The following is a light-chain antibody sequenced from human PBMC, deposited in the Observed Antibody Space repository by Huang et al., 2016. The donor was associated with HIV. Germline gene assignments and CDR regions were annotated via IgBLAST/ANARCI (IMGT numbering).Light chain of an antibody. CDR1: QSISSK. V-gene: IGKV3-15*01. CDR3: HQYNNWPPWT. CDR2: GAS. J-gene: IGKJ1*01. Sequence: EIVMTQSPATLSVSPGERATLSCRASQSISSKLAWYQQKPGQAPRLLIYGASTRATVIPARFSGSGSGTEFTLTISSLQSEDFAVYYCHQYNNWPPWTFGQGTKVEIK.